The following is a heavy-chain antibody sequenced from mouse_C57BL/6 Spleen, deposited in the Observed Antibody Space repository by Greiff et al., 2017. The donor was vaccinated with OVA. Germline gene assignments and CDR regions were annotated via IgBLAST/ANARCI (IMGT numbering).Heavy chain of an antibody. J-gene: IGHJ2*01. CDR1: GYTFTSYW. V-gene: IGHV1-69*01. Sequence: VQLQQPGAELVMPGASVKLSCKASGYTFTSYWMHWVKQRPGQGLEWIGEIDPSDSYTNYNQKFKGKSTLTVDKSSSTAHMQLSSLTSEDSAVYYCARGTTVVAGHFDYWGQGTTLTVSS. D-gene: IGHD1-1*01. CDR2: IDPSDSYT. CDR3: ARGTTVVAGHFDY.